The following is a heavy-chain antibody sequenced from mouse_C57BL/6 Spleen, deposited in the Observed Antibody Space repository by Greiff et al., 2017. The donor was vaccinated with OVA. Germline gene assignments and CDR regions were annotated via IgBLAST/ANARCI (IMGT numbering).Heavy chain of an antibody. CDR2: IRNKANGYTT. J-gene: IGHJ3*01. CDR3: ARWDSSGYGFAY. V-gene: IGHV7-3*01. CDR1: GFTFTDYY. D-gene: IGHD3-2*02. Sequence: EVKLVESGGGLVQPGGSLSLSCAASGFTFTDYYMSWVRQPPGKALEWLGFIRNKANGYTTEYSASVKGRFTISRDNSQSILYLQMNALRAEDSATYYCARWDSSGYGFAYWGQGTLVTVSA.